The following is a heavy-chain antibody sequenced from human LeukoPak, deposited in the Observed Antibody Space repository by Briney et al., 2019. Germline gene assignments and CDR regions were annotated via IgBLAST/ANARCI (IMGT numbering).Heavy chain of an antibody. V-gene: IGHV1-69*05. J-gene: IGHJ3*02. Sequence: SVKVSCKASGGTFSSYAISWVRQAPGQGLEWMGRIIPIFGTANYAQKFQGRVTITTDESTSTAYMELSSLRSEDTAVYYCARFDYYDRSGYRRSAFDIWGQGTMVTVSS. CDR3: ARFDYYDRSGYRRSAFDI. CDR1: GGTFSSYA. D-gene: IGHD3-22*01. CDR2: IIPIFGTA.